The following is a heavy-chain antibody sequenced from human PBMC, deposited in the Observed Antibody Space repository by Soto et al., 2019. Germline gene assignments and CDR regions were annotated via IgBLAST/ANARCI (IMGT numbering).Heavy chain of an antibody. Sequence: SETLSLTCTVSGDSVSNPYYYWNWLRQPPGKGLEWIGYIYYSGSTNYNPSLKSRVTMSVDTSRDHFSLKLSSVTAADTAVYYCARDLYNWNDQSYHGMDVWGQGTAVPVSS. CDR2: IYYSGST. CDR1: GDSVSNPYYY. V-gene: IGHV4-61*03. J-gene: IGHJ6*02. CDR3: ARDLYNWNDQSYHGMDV. D-gene: IGHD1-1*01.